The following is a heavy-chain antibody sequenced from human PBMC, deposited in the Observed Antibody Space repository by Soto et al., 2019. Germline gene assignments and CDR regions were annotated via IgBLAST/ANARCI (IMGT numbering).Heavy chain of an antibody. J-gene: IGHJ4*02. Sequence: SETLSLTCTVSGGSISSYYWSWIRQPPGKGLEWIGYIYYSGSTNYNPSLKSRVTISVDTSKNQFSLKLSSVTAADTAMYYCARERDPYYFDYWGQGTLVTVSS. CDR3: ARERDPYYFDY. V-gene: IGHV4-59*01. CDR2: IYYSGST. CDR1: GGSISSYY.